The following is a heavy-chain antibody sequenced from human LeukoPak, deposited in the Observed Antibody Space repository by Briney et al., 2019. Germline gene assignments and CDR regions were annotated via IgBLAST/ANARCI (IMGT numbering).Heavy chain of an antibody. CDR3: AKERMYNSGWFSP. CDR1: GFAFSNCG. CDR2: IGGSGANT. Sequence: GGSLRLSCAASGFAFSNCGMGWVRQAPGRGLEWVSSIGGSGANTYYADSVKGRFTISRDNSKDTLCLQMDSLRAEDTAVYYCAKERMYNSGWFSPWGQGTPVTVSS. V-gene: IGHV3-23*01. J-gene: IGHJ5*02. D-gene: IGHD6-19*01.